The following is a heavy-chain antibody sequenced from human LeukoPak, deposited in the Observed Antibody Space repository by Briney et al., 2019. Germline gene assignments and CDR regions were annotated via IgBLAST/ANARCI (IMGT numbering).Heavy chain of an antibody. CDR1: GFTFSSYA. D-gene: IGHD3-10*01. J-gene: IGHJ4*02. CDR2: ISGSGGST. V-gene: IGHV3-23*01. Sequence: PGRSLRLSCAASGFTFSSYAMSWVRQAPGKGLEWVSAISGSGGSTYYADSVKGRFTISRDNSKNTLYLQMNSLRAEDTAVYYCAKSGSGSRRAFDYWGQGTLVTVSS. CDR3: AKSGSGSRRAFDY.